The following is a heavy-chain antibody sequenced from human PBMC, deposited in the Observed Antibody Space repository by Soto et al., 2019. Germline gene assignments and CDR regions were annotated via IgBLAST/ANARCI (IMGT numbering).Heavy chain of an antibody. V-gene: IGHV4-4*02. J-gene: IGHJ3*02. Sequence: TLSLTCAFTGISICSSNWWSWVRQPPVYGLELIGEIYHIGITNYKPSLKSRVTISLYNSENDFSLKVNSVTAAYAAVYYCARVLRGHQLDPYDAFDIWGQGTMVT. CDR2: IYHIGIT. D-gene: IGHD2-2*01. CDR3: ARVLRGHQLDPYDAFDI. CDR1: GISICSSNW.